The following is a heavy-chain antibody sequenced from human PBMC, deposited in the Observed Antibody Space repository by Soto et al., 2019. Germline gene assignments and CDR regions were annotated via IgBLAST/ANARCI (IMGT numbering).Heavy chain of an antibody. Sequence: QLHLQESGPGLVKPSETLSLTCTVSGGSISSSSYYWGWLRQPPGKLLEWIGNIYYTGITHYNPSLKSRATISIDTSKNQFSLNLNSVTATDTAVYYCARPARQDTVAGNYWGQGTLVTVSS. CDR1: GGSISSSSYY. CDR3: ARPARQDTVAGNY. V-gene: IGHV4-39*01. CDR2: IYYTGIT. J-gene: IGHJ4*02. D-gene: IGHD6-19*01.